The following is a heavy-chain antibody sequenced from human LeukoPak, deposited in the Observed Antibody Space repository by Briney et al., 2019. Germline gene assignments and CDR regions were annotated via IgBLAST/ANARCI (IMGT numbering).Heavy chain of an antibody. CDR3: ARSCDSSGYLDY. CDR1: GGTFSSYA. Sequence: GASVKVSCKASGGTFSSYAISWVRQAPGQGLEWMGRIIPIFGTANYAQKFQGRVTITTDESTSTAYMELSSLRSEDTAVYYCARSCDSSGYLDYRGQGTLVTVSS. CDR2: IIPIFGTA. J-gene: IGHJ4*02. V-gene: IGHV1-69*05. D-gene: IGHD3-22*01.